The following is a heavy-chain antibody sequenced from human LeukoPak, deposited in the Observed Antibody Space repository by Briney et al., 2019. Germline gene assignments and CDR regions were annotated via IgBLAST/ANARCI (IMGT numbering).Heavy chain of an antibody. V-gene: IGHV4-59*01. CDR1: GGSISSYS. D-gene: IGHD5-18*01. J-gene: IGHJ3*02. Sequence: PSETLSLTCTVSGGSISSYSWSGIRQPPGKGLEWIGYISYSGSTNYNPSLKSRVTISVETSKNQFSLKLSSVTAADTAVYYCATTGYRGFDIWGQGTMVTVSS. CDR2: ISYSGST. CDR3: ATTGYRGFDI.